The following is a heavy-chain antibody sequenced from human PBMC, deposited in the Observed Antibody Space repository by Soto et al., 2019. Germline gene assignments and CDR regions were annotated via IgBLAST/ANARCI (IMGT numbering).Heavy chain of an antibody. V-gene: IGHV4-30-2*01. CDR1: GGSISSGGYS. CDR2: IYHGGNS. CDR3: AREFGYYFDY. D-gene: IGHD3-10*01. J-gene: IGHJ4*02. Sequence: QLQLQESGSGLVKPSQTLSLTCAVSGGSISSGGYSWSWIRQPPGKGLEWIGYIYHGGNSYYNPSLKSRVTISIDSSQNQLSLKLSSVTAADTAVYYCAREFGYYFDYWGQGTLVTVSS.